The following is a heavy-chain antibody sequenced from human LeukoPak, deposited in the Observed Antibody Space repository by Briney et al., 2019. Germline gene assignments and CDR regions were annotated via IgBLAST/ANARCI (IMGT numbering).Heavy chain of an antibody. D-gene: IGHD1-26*01. CDR1: GYTFTDYY. CDR2: INPNSGGT. J-gene: IGHJ4*02. Sequence: GASVKVSCKASGYTFTDYYMHWVRQAPGQALGWMGWINPNSGGTNYAQKFQGRVTMTRDTSVSTAYMELNRLTSDDTAVYFCARGDQYGTFYSWGQGTLVTVSS. CDR3: ARGDQYGTFYS. V-gene: IGHV1-2*02.